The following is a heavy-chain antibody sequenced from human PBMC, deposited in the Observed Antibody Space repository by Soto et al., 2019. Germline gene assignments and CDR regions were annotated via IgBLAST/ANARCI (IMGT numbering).Heavy chain of an antibody. CDR1: GGSISSYY. D-gene: IGHD3-10*01. V-gene: IGHV4-59*08. CDR3: ARLPFTMVRSQPWWFDP. Sequence: SETLSLTCTVSGGSISSYYWSWIRQPPGKGLEWIGYIYYSGSTNYNPSLKSRVTISVDTSKNQFSLKLSSVTAADTAVYYCARLPFTMVRSQPWWFDPWGQGTRVTVSS. CDR2: IYYSGST. J-gene: IGHJ5*02.